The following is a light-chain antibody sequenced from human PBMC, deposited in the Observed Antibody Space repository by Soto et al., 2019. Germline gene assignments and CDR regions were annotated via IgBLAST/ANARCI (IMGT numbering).Light chain of an antibody. Sequence: QCVLTQPPSVSGAPGQRGTISCTGSSSNIGAGYDVHWYQQLPGTAPKLLIYGNSNRPSGVPDRFSGSKSGTSASLAITGLQAEDEADYYCQSYDSSLSGWVFGGGTKVTVL. V-gene: IGLV1-40*01. CDR3: QSYDSSLSGWV. CDR2: GNS. CDR1: SSNIGAGYD. J-gene: IGLJ3*02.